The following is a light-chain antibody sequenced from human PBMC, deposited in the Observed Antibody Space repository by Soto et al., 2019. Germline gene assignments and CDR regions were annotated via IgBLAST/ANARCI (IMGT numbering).Light chain of an antibody. CDR2: ATS. Sequence: DIQMTQSPSSLSASVGDRVTITCRASQGINHYLAWFQQKPGTVPKLLIYATSTLQSGVPSRFSGSGFGTDFTLTISSLQPEDVATYYCQKHNSAPLFFGPGTKVEIK. V-gene: IGKV1-27*01. J-gene: IGKJ3*01. CDR3: QKHNSAPLF. CDR1: QGINHY.